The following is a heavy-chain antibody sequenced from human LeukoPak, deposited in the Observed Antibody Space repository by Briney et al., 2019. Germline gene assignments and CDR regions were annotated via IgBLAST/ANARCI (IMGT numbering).Heavy chain of an antibody. D-gene: IGHD3-3*01. CDR1: GFTFSSYA. V-gene: IGHV3-23*01. CDR3: AKVGKIYYDFWSGYYPGSDY. J-gene: IGHJ4*02. CDR2: ISGSGGSK. Sequence: GGSLRLSCAASGFTFSSYAMSWVRQAPGKGLEWVSAISGSGGSKYYADSVKGRFTISRDNSKNTLYLQMNRLRAEDTAVYYCAKVGKIYYDFWSGYYPGSDYWGQGPLVTVSS.